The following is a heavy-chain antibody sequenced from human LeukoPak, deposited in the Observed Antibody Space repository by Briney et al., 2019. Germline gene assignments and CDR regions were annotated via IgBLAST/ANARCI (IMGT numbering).Heavy chain of an antibody. Sequence: PSETLSLTCAVYGGSFSGYYWNWIRQPPGKGLEWIGEVNHSGSTNYNPSLKSRVTISVDTSKNQFSLKLSSVTAADTAVYYCARAPRGPPFDYWGQGTLVTVSS. CDR2: VNHSGST. CDR3: ARAPRGPPFDY. J-gene: IGHJ4*02. D-gene: IGHD3-10*01. V-gene: IGHV4-34*01. CDR1: GGSFSGYY.